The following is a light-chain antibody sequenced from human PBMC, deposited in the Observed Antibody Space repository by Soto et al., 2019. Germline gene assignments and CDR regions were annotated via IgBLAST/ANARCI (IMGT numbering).Light chain of an antibody. J-gene: IGKJ1*01. Sequence: EIVLTQSPGTLSLSPGETATLSCRATQSVTSGFLAWYQQKRGQAPRLLIYGASSRAPDIPDRFSASGFGTDFTLTISRLEPEDFAVYYCQFYGDPPKTFGQGTKVEIK. CDR1: QSVTSGF. V-gene: IGKV3-20*01. CDR2: GAS. CDR3: QFYGDPPKT.